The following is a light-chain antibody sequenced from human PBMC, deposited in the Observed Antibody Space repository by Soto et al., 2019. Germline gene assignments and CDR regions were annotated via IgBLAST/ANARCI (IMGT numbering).Light chain of an antibody. J-gene: IGLJ1*01. V-gene: IGLV2-14*01. CDR3: SSYTTSVTYV. CDR2: DVS. CDR1: SSDVGAYNS. Sequence: QSVLTQPASVSGSPGQSITISCPGTSSDVGAYNSVSWYQQHPGKAPKLIIYDVSTRPSGISDRFSGSKSGNTASLTISGLQAEDESDYYCSSYTTSVTYVFGTGTKVTVL.